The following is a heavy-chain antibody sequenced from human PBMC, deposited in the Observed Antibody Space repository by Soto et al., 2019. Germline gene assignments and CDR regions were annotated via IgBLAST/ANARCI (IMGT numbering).Heavy chain of an antibody. Sequence: PGGSLRLSCAASGFTFSNYAMHWVRQAPGKGLEWVALTYYDGNNKYYADSVKGRFTISRDNSRNTLYLQMNSLRAEDTAVYYCARRSPSWAFDIWGQGTMVTVSS. V-gene: IGHV3-33*01. CDR1: GFTFSNYA. CDR2: TYYDGNNK. D-gene: IGHD2-15*01. CDR3: ARRSPSWAFDI. J-gene: IGHJ3*02.